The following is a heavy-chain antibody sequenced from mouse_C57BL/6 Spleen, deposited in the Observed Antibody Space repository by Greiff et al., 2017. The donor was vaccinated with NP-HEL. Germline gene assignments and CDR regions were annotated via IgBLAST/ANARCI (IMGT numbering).Heavy chain of an antibody. CDR2: ISSGSSTI. D-gene: IGHD2-1*01. CDR1: GFTFSDYG. CDR3: ARDGNYGAMDY. V-gene: IGHV5-17*01. J-gene: IGHJ4*01. Sequence: EVKLVESGGGLVKPGGSLKLSCAASGFTFSDYGMHWVRQAPEKGLEWVAYISSGSSTIYYGDTVKGRFTIARDNAKNTLFLQMTSLRAEDTAMYYCARDGNYGAMDYWGQGTSVTVSS.